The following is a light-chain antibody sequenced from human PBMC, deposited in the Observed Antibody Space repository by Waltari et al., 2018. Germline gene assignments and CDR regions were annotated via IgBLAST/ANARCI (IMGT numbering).Light chain of an antibody. CDR3: QAWDSSPVV. V-gene: IGLV3-1*01. CDR1: TLEERY. Sequence: ELTQPPSVSVSPGQTASITCSGDTLEERYVSWYQQRSGQSPNLVIYQDAKRPSGVPERFSGSKSGNTAPLTISGTQVSDEADYHCQAWDSSPVVFGGGTKLTVL. J-gene: IGLJ2*01. CDR2: QDA.